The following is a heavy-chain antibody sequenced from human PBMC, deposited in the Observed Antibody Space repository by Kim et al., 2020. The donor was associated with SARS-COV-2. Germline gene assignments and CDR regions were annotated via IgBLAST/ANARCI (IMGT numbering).Heavy chain of an antibody. D-gene: IGHD3-22*01. Sequence: GGSLRLSCAASGFTFSSYGMHWVRQAPGKGLEWVAVISYDGSNKYYADSVKGRFTISRDNSKNTLYLQMNSLRAEDTAVYYCAKDSYYYDSSGYFDYWGQGTLVTVSS. CDR2: ISYDGSNK. J-gene: IGHJ4*02. V-gene: IGHV3-30*18. CDR3: AKDSYYYDSSGYFDY. CDR1: GFTFSSYG.